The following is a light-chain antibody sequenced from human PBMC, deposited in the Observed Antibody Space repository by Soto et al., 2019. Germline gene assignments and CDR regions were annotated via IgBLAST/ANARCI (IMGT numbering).Light chain of an antibody. J-gene: IGLJ1*01. Sequence: QSVLTQPASVSGSPGQSITISCTGTNSDVGGYNYVSWYQQHPGKAPKLMIYEVNKRPSGVSNRFSGSKSGNTASLTISGLQAEDEADYYCCSYAGASTYVFGTGTKGTVL. CDR3: CSYAGASTYV. V-gene: IGLV2-23*02. CDR1: NSDVGGYNY. CDR2: EVN.